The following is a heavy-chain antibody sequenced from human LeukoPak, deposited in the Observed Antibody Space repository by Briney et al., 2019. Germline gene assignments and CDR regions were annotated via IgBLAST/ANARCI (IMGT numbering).Heavy chain of an antibody. J-gene: IGHJ6*03. D-gene: IGHD6-13*01. CDR3: ARDAAAVYYYYMDV. CDR1: GGTFSSYA. CDR2: IIPIFGTA. V-gene: IGHV1-69*05. Sequence: ASVKVSCKASGGTFSSYAISWVRQAPGQGLEWMGRIIPIFGTANYAQKFQGRVTITTDESTSTAYMELSSVRSEDTAVYYCARDAAAVYYYYMDVWGKGTTVTVSS.